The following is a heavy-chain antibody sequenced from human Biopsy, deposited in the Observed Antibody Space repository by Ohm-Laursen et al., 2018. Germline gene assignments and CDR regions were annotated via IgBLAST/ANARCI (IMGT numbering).Heavy chain of an antibody. Sequence: PSQTLSLTCPVSGDSISSYYWSWIRQPPGKGLEWIGYVSYTGSTDYNPSLQSRVTISVDTSKNHFSLRLRSVTPADTAMYYCARDRGFYSDRTVPGYFDLWGRGTLVTVSS. J-gene: IGHJ2*01. CDR2: VSYTGST. V-gene: IGHV4-59*01. CDR1: GDSISSYY. CDR3: ARDRGFYSDRTVPGYFDL. D-gene: IGHD3-22*01.